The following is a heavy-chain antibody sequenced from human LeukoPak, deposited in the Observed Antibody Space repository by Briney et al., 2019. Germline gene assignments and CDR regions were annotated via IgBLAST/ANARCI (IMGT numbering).Heavy chain of an antibody. D-gene: IGHD1-7*01. Sequence: SETLSLTCTVSGGSISSSSYSWGWIRQPPGKGLEWIGSIYYSGSTYYNPSLKSRVTISVDTSKNQFSLKLSSVTAADTAVYYCARDSGHELRRDAPGDFDYWGQGTLVTVSS. CDR1: GGSISSSSYS. CDR2: IYYSGST. CDR3: ARDSGHELRRDAPGDFDY. V-gene: IGHV4-39*07. J-gene: IGHJ4*02.